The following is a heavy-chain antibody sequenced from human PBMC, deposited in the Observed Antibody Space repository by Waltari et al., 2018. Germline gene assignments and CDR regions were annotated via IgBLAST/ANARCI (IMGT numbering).Heavy chain of an antibody. CDR3: ARQGPMVRGVIIQGRPLDV. D-gene: IGHD3-10*01. V-gene: IGHV4-39*01. CDR1: GGSISSSSYY. CDR2: IYYSGST. J-gene: IGHJ6*04. Sequence: QLQLQESGPGLVKPSETLSLTCTVSGGSISSSSYYWGWIRQPPGKGLEWIGSIYYSGSTYYNPSLNSRVTISVDTSKNQFSLKLSSVTAADTAVYYCARQGPMVRGVIIQGRPLDVWGKGTTVTVSS.